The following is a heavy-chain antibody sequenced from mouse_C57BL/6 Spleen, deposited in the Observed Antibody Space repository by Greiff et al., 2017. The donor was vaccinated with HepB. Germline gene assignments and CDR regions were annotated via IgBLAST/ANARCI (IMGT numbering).Heavy chain of an antibody. J-gene: IGHJ4*01. Sequence: VQLQQSGAELVKPGASVKISCKASGYAFSSYWMNWVKQRPGKGLEWIGQIYPGDGDTNYNGKFKGKATLTADKSSSTAYMQLSSLTSEDSAVYFGARERAGSGAMDYWGQGTSVTVSS. CDR3: ARERAGSGAMDY. CDR2: IYPGDGDT. D-gene: IGHD1-1*01. CDR1: GYAFSSYW. V-gene: IGHV1-80*01.